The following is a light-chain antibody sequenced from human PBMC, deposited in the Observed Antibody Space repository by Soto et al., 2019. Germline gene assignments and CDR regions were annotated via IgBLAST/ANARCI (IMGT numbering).Light chain of an antibody. J-gene: IGKJ1*01. Sequence: DIQMTQSPSSLSASVGDRVTIACRASQGISNYLVWYQQKPGKVPKLLIYAASTLQSGVPSRFSGSGSGTDFTLTISRLQPEDVATYYCQKYNGAQWTFGQGTKVEIK. CDR3: QKYNGAQWT. CDR2: AAS. V-gene: IGKV1-27*01. CDR1: QGISNY.